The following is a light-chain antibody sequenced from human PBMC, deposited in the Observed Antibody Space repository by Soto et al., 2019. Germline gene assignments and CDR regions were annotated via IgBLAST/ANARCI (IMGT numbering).Light chain of an antibody. CDR1: SSDVGVYNY. Sequence: QSVLTQPASVSGSPGQSITISCTGTSSDVGVYNYVSWYQHHPGKAPKLMIYEVSNRPSGVSNRFSGSKSGNTASLTISGLQAEDEADYYCSSYTSSSTRVFGIGTRSPS. CDR2: EVS. J-gene: IGLJ1*01. CDR3: SSYTSSSTRV. V-gene: IGLV2-14*01.